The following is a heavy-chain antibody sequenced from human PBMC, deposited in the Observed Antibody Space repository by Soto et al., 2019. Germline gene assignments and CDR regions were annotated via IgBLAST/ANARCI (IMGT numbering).Heavy chain of an antibody. V-gene: IGHV3-72*01. CDR1: GLTFGDHY. CDR3: SILEGA. CDR2: SRNKAKSYST. J-gene: IGHJ5*02. D-gene: IGHD2-21*01. Sequence: EVQLVESGGGLVQSGGSLTLSCAVSGLTFGDHYMEWVRQAPGKGLEWVARSRNKAKSYSTDFAASVKGRFTISRDESKNSLKLQMNSLMTEDTVVYYCSILEGAWGQGTLVTVSS.